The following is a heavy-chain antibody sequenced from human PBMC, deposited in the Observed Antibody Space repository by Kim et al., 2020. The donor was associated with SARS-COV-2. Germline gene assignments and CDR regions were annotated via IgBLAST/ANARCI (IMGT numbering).Heavy chain of an antibody. Sequence: GGSLRLSCAASGFTFNNYWMSWVRQAPGEGLECVANINQDGSAKYYVGSVKGRFTVSRDNAANSLYLQMSGLRAEDTAVYYCARDLSGSKAAFDIWGQGTMVTVSS. J-gene: IGHJ3*02. CDR1: GFTFNNYW. CDR3: ARDLSGSKAAFDI. D-gene: IGHD1-26*01. CDR2: INQDGSAK. V-gene: IGHV3-7*03.